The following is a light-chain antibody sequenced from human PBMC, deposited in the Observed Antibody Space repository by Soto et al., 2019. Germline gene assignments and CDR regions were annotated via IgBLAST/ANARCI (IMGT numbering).Light chain of an antibody. CDR1: QSVSSSY. CDR3: QQYGSSRT. J-gene: IGKJ1*01. Sequence: DMVLTQSPGTLSLSPRERDTNSCRASQSVSSSYLAWYQQKRGQAPRLLIYGASSRATGIPDRFSGSGSGTDFSLTISRLEPEDFAVYYCQQYGSSRTFGQGTKVDIK. CDR2: GAS. V-gene: IGKV3-20*01.